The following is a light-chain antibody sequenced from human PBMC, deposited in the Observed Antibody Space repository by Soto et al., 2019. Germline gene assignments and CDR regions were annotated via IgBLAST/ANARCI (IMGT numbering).Light chain of an antibody. Sequence: QAVVSQPPSASGTPGQRVTISCSGSSSNIGRNYVYWYQQFPGTAPKLLFFKNDQRPSGVPDRFSGSKSGTSASLAISGLRSEDEADYDCATWDASLSGWVLGGGTKLTVL. J-gene: IGLJ3*02. V-gene: IGLV1-47*01. CDR2: KND. CDR1: SSNIGRNY. CDR3: ATWDASLSGWV.